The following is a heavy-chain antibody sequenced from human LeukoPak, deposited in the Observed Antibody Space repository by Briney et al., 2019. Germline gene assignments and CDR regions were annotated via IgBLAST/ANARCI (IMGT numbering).Heavy chain of an antibody. D-gene: IGHD3-16*01. CDR1: GFTFSIYS. Sequence: GGSLRPSCAASGFTFSIYSMNWDRQAPGKGLEWVSYISSSSSTRYYADSVKGRFTISRDNAKNSLYLQMNSLRDDDTAVYYCARDRGSDYWGQGTLGALSS. V-gene: IGHV3-48*02. CDR2: ISSSSSTR. CDR3: ARDRGSDY. J-gene: IGHJ4*02.